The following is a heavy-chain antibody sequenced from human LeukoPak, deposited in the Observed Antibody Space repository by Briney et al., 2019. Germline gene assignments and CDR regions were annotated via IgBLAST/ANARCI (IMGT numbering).Heavy chain of an antibody. CDR1: GFTFDDYA. Sequence: PGGSLRLSCAASGFTFDDYAMHWVRQAPGKGLEWVSGISWNSGSIGYADSVKGRFTISRDNAKNSLYLQMNSLRAEDTAVYYCASGRGYWGQGTLVTVSS. CDR3: ASGRGY. J-gene: IGHJ4*02. CDR2: ISWNSGSI. V-gene: IGHV3-9*01. D-gene: IGHD3-3*01.